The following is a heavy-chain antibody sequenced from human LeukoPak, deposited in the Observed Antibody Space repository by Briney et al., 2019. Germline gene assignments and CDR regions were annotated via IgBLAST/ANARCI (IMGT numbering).Heavy chain of an antibody. CDR2: ISDSGGGT. CDR3: AKDRRGGPTNFDY. Sequence: PGGSLRLSCAASGFTFRSYAMSWVRQAPGKGLEWVSGISDSGGGTYYADSVQGRFTISRDNSKNTLYLQMTSLRAEDTAIYYCAKDRRGGPTNFDYWGQGTRVTVSA. J-gene: IGHJ4*02. D-gene: IGHD1/OR15-1a*01. CDR1: GFTFRSYA. V-gene: IGHV3-23*01.